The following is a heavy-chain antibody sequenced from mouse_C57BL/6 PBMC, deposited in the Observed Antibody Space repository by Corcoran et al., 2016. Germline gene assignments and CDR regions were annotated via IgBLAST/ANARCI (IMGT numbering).Heavy chain of an antibody. J-gene: IGHJ3*01. CDR3: ALYGAWFAD. Sequence: EVQLQQSGPELVKPGASVKIPCKASGYTFTDYNMDWVKQSHGKSLEWIGDINPNNGGTIYKQKFKGKATLTVDKSSSTSYMELRSMQSQDTAVYYGALYGAWFADWGQGTLVTVSA. CDR1: GYTFTDYN. CDR2: INPNNGGT. V-gene: IGHV1-18*01. D-gene: IGHD1-1*01.